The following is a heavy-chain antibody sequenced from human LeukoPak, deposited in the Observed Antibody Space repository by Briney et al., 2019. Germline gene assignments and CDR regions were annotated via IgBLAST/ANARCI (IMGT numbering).Heavy chain of an antibody. D-gene: IGHD3-3*01. CDR2: IRGNGET. V-gene: IGHV3-23*01. CDR3: AKDALRHGDLYYFDY. J-gene: IGHJ4*02. CDR1: GLSFSSFA. Sequence: GGSLRLTCAASGLSFSSFAMSWVRQGPARGLEWVSSIRGNGETFYADSVEGRFTVSRANSRNTLYLQMDSLRAEDTAVYFCAKDALRHGDLYYFDYWGQGTSVIVSS.